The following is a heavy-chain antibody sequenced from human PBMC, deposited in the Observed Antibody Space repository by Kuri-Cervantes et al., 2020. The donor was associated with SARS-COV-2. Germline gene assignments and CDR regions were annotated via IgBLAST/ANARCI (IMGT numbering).Heavy chain of an antibody. CDR2: ISYDGINK. J-gene: IGHJ6*02. V-gene: IGHV3-30-3*01. CDR3: ARPDCTINGVCFMDV. Sequence: GGSLRLSCEASGFIFSDYAMHWVRQAPGKGLEWVALISYDGINKFYADSVKGRFTISRDNSRNTLYLQMNSLRAEDTAVFYCARPDCTINGVCFMDVWGQGTTVTVSS. CDR1: GFIFSDYA. D-gene: IGHD2-8*01.